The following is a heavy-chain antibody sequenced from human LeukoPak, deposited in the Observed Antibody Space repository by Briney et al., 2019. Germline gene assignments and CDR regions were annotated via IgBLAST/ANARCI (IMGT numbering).Heavy chain of an antibody. Sequence: GGSLRLSCAASGFTFSSYAMSWVRQAPGKGLEWVSSISDSGGYTFYADSVKGRFSISRDNSKNTLYLQMNSLRAEDTAVYYCAKALYLSSAWYRSFDYWGQGTLVTVSS. CDR3: AKALYLSSAWYRSFDY. V-gene: IGHV3-23*01. CDR2: ISDSGGYT. CDR1: GFTFSSYA. J-gene: IGHJ4*02. D-gene: IGHD6-19*01.